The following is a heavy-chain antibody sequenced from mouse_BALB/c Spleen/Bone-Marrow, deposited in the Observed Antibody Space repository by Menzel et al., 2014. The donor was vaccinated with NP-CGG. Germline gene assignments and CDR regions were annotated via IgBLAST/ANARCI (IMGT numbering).Heavy chain of an antibody. J-gene: IGHJ4*01. CDR1: GITFRNFG. CDR2: ISSGSSTI. D-gene: IGHD3-3*01. V-gene: IGHV5-17*02. CDR3: ARIGRARGYAMDY. Sequence: EVKLEESGGGLVQPGGSRKLSCAASGITFRNFGMHWVRPAPEKGLEWVAYISSGSSTIYYADTLKGRFTISRDNPKNTLFLQMTSLRSEDTAMYYCARIGRARGYAMDYWGQGTSVTVSS.